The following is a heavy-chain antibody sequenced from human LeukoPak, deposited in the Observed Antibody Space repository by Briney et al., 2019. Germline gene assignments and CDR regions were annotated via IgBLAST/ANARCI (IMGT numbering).Heavy chain of an antibody. Sequence: GASVKVSCKASGYTFTSYDINWVRQATGQGLEWMGWMNPNNGNTDYVQKFQGRVTLTRNTSISTAYMELSSLRSEDTAVYYCTRGGPVAGTHKYFQHRGQGTLVTVSS. CDR1: GYTFTSYD. J-gene: IGHJ1*01. CDR3: TRGGPVAGTHKYFQH. D-gene: IGHD6-19*01. CDR2: MNPNNGNT. V-gene: IGHV1-8*01.